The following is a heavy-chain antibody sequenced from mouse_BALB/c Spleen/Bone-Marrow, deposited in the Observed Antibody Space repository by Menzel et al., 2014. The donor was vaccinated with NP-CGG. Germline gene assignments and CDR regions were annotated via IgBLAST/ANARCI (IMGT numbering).Heavy chain of an antibody. CDR3: TRSNYGYWYFDV. CDR2: SNPSNGGS. CDR1: GYTFSNYY. V-gene: IGHV1S81*02. D-gene: IGHD1-1*01. J-gene: IGHJ1*01. Sequence: QVQLQQSGAELVKPGASVKLSCKASGYTFSNYYMYWVKQRPGQGLEWIGESNPSNGGSNFNEKFKNKATLTVDKSSSTAYMQLSSLTSEDSAVYYCTRSNYGYWYFDVWGAGTTVTVSS.